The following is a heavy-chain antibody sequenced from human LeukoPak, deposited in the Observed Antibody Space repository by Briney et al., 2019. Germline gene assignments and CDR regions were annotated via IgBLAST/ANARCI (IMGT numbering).Heavy chain of an antibody. Sequence: SVKVSCKASGGTFSSYAISWVRQAPGQGLEWMGGIIPIFGTANYAQKFQGRVTITADESTSTAYMELSSLRSEDTAVYCCARVLGSVGDWFDPWGQGTLVTVSS. CDR3: ARVLGSVGDWFDP. V-gene: IGHV1-69*13. CDR2: IIPIFGTA. D-gene: IGHD1-26*01. CDR1: GGTFSSYA. J-gene: IGHJ5*02.